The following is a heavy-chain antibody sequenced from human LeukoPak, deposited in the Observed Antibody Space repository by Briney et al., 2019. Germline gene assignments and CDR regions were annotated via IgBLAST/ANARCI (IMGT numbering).Heavy chain of an antibody. J-gene: IGHJ4*02. Sequence: SQTLSLTCTVSGGSISSGGYYWSWIRQHPGKGLEWIGYIYYSGSTYYNPSLKSRLTISVDTSKNQFSLKLSSVTAADTAVYYCARFVGGSGYPIDYWGQGTLVTVSS. V-gene: IGHV4-31*03. CDR1: GGSISSGGYY. D-gene: IGHD3-22*01. CDR3: ARFVGGSGYPIDY. CDR2: IYYSGST.